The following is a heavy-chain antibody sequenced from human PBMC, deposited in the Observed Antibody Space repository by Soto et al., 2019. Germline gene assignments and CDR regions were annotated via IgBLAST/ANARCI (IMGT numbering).Heavy chain of an antibody. CDR1: GGTFSSYA. CDR2: IIPIFGTA. CDR3: ARDIYCSSNSCYKSWKWFDP. D-gene: IGHD2-2*02. V-gene: IGHV1-69*13. J-gene: IGHJ5*02. Sequence: SVKVSCKASGGTFSSYAISWVRQAPGQGLEWMGGIIPIFGTANYAQKFQGRVTITADESTSTAYMELSSLRSEDTAVYYCARDIYCSSNSCYKSWKWFDPWGQGTLVTVSS.